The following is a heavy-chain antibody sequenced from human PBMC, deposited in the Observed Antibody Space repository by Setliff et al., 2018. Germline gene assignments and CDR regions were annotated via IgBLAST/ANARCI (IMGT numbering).Heavy chain of an antibody. J-gene: IGHJ6*03. CDR2: IYHSGST. CDR1: GYSISSGYY. D-gene: IGHD3-3*01. V-gene: IGHV4-38-2*02. Sequence: PSETLSLTCAVSGYSISSGYYWGWIRQPPGKGLEWIGSIYHSGSTYYNPSLKSRVTISVDTSKNQFSLKLSSVTAADTAVYYCAREQSNYDFWSGYYGSYYYYMDVWGKGTTVTVSS. CDR3: AREQSNYDFWSGYYGSYYYYMDV.